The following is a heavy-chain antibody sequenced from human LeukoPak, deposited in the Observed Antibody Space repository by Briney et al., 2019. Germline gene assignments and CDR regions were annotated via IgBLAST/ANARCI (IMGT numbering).Heavy chain of an antibody. Sequence: ASVKVSCKASGYTFTGYYMHWVRQAPGQGLEWMGWINCNSGGTNYAQKLQGRVTMTTDTSTSTAYMELRSLRSDDTAVYYCARDRDMITFGGANFDYWGQGTLVTVSS. V-gene: IGHV1-2*02. D-gene: IGHD3-16*01. CDR3: ARDRDMITFGGANFDY. J-gene: IGHJ4*02. CDR2: INCNSGGT. CDR1: GYTFTGYY.